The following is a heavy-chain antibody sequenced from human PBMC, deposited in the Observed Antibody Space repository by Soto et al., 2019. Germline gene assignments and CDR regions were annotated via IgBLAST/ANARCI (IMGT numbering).Heavy chain of an antibody. D-gene: IGHD3-22*01. J-gene: IGHJ4*02. CDR3: AHTAATGDYWESFDF. CDR1: GFSLSTGGVG. V-gene: IGHV2-5*02. Sequence: QITLKESGPTLVKPTQTLTLTCTFSGFSLSTGGVGVGWIRQPPGKALEWLTLMYWGDDKPYSPSLKSRLTITEDNSKNQVVLTMTNMDPVDTATYYCAHTAATGDYWESFDFWGQGTLVTVSS. CDR2: MYWGDDK.